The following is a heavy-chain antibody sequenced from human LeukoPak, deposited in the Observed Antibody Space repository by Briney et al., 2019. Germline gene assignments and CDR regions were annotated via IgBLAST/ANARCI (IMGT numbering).Heavy chain of an antibody. J-gene: IGHJ5*02. V-gene: IGHV3-30*19. D-gene: IGHD5-18*01. Sequence: GGSLRLSCAASGFTFSSYGMYWVRQAPGKGLECVAFITYDGSEMYYADSVKGRFTTSRDNSRDTLYLQVNSLRGDDTAIYYCARNRGYTYDYDSFDPWGQGTLVTVSS. CDR1: GFTFSSYG. CDR3: ARNRGYTYDYDSFDP. CDR2: ITYDGSEM.